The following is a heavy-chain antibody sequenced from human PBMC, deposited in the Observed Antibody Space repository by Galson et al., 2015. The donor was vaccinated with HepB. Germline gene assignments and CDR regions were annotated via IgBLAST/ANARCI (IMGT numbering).Heavy chain of an antibody. CDR3: ARGRGSGSFLIDY. D-gene: IGHD3-10*01. Sequence: SLRLSCAVSGFTFSDYSMHWVRQAPGKGLEWASFTNSASSSIHYADSVKGRFIVSRDNAQNSLFLQMNSLGDEDTAVYYCARGRGSGSFLIDYWGQGTLVTVSS. CDR2: TNSASSSI. V-gene: IGHV3-48*02. J-gene: IGHJ4*02. CDR1: GFTFSDYS.